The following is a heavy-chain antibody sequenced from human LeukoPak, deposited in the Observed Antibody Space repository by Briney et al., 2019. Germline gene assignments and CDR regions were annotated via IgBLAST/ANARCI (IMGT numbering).Heavy chain of an antibody. CDR2: IYHSGST. D-gene: IGHD1-14*01. CDR1: GASITNYY. Sequence: SETLSLTCSVSGASITNYYWSWIRQPPGKGLEWIGYIYHSGSTYYNPSLKSRVTISVDRSKNQFSLKLSSVTAADTAVYYCARAPITPPVAFDYWGQGTLVTVSS. J-gene: IGHJ4*02. CDR3: ARAPITPPVAFDY. V-gene: IGHV4-59*12.